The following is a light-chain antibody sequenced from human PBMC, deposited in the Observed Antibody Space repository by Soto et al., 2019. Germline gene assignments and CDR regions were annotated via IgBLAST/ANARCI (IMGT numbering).Light chain of an antibody. CDR2: GNS. CDR1: SSNIGAGYD. Sequence: QSVLTQPPSVSGAPGQRVTISCTGSSSNIGAGYDVHWYQQLPGTAPKFLIYGNSNRPSGVPDRFSGSKSGTSASLAITGLQAEDEADYYCQSYDFSLSGVVFGGGTKLTVL. J-gene: IGLJ3*02. V-gene: IGLV1-40*01. CDR3: QSYDFSLSGVV.